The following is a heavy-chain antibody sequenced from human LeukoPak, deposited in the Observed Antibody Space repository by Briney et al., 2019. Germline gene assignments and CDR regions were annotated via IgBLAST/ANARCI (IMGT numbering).Heavy chain of an antibody. Sequence: SETLSLTCTVSGGSISSGDYYWSWIRQPPGKGLEWIGYIYYSGSTYYNPSLKSRVTISVDTSKNQFSLKLSSVTAADTAVYYCARAGYYDSSGYYPNYYYYGMDVRGQGTTVTVSS. V-gene: IGHV4-30-4*01. J-gene: IGHJ6*02. D-gene: IGHD3-22*01. CDR3: ARAGYYDSSGYYPNYYYYGMDV. CDR1: GGSISSGDYY. CDR2: IYYSGST.